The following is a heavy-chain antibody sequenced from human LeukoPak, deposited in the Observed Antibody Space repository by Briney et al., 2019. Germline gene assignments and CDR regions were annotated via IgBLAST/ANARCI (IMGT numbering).Heavy chain of an antibody. CDR3: ARWNWGFAYYFDY. CDR2: IYYTGTT. V-gene: IGHV4-59*01. CDR1: GGSISSYY. D-gene: IGHD3-16*01. Sequence: SETLSLTCTVSGGSISSYYWSWIRQPPGEGLEWIGYIYYTGTTNYNPSLQSRVTVSMDTSKNQFSLKLSSVTAADTAVYYCARWNWGFAYYFDYWGQGVLVTVSS. J-gene: IGHJ4*02.